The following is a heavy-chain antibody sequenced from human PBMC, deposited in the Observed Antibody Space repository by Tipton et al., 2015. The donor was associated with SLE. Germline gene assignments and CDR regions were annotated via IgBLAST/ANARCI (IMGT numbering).Heavy chain of an antibody. D-gene: IGHD1-26*01. V-gene: IGHV1-18*04. J-gene: IGHJ4*02. CDR2: ISAYNGNR. CDR3: ALEILSGSYPGFDY. Sequence: QVQLVQSGPEVKKPGASVKASCKASGYTFISYDISWVRQAPGQGLEWMGWISAYNGNRNYAQKLQDRVTMTTDTSTSTAYMELRSLRSDDTAVYYCALEILSGSYPGFDYWGQGTLVTVSS. CDR1: GYTFISYD.